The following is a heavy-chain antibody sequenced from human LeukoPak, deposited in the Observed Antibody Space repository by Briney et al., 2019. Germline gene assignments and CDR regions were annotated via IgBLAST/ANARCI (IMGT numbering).Heavy chain of an antibody. Sequence: GESLKISCNGSGYXFTSFTSYWMTWVRQMPGKGLEWMGRIDPSDSYTNYSPSFQGHVTISADKSISTAYLQWSSLKASDTAMYYCARLNRDSSGSNADIWGQGTMVTVSS. V-gene: IGHV5-10-1*01. D-gene: IGHD3-22*01. J-gene: IGHJ3*02. CDR3: ARLNRDSSGSNADI. CDR2: IDPSDSYT. CDR1: GYXFTSFTSYW.